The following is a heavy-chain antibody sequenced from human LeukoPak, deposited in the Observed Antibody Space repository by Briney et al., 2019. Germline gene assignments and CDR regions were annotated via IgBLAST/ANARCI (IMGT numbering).Heavy chain of an antibody. CDR3: ARGRIVGATSATGY. J-gene: IGHJ4*02. D-gene: IGHD1-26*01. Sequence: SETLSLTCAVYGGSFSGYYWSWIRQPPGKGLEWIGEINHSGSTNYNPSLKSRVTISVDTSKNQFSLKLSSVTAADTAVYYCARGRIVGATSATGYWGQGTLVTVSS. CDR2: INHSGST. CDR1: GGSFSGYY. V-gene: IGHV4-34*01.